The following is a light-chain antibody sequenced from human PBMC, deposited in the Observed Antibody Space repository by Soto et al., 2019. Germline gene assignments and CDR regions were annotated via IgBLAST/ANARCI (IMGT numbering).Light chain of an antibody. Sequence: DIQMTQSPSTLSASVGDRVTITCRASQSISSWLAWYQQKPGKAPKLLIYKAYSLESGVPSRFSGSGSGTEFILTISSLQPDDFASYCCQHYGGMWTFGQGTKVDI. CDR3: QHYGGMWT. CDR2: KAY. V-gene: IGKV1-5*03. J-gene: IGKJ1*01. CDR1: QSISSW.